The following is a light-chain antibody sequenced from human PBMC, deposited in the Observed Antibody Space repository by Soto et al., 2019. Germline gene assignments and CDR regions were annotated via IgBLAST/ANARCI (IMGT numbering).Light chain of an antibody. CDR1: QTISSW. J-gene: IGKJ1*01. CDR2: KAS. V-gene: IGKV1-5*03. Sequence: DIQMTQPPSTLSGSVGDRVTITCRASQTISSWLAWYQQKPGKAPKLLIYKASTLKSGVPSRFSGSGSGTEFTLTISSLQHDDFETYYCQHYNSYSEALGQGTKVDIK. CDR3: QHYNSYSEA.